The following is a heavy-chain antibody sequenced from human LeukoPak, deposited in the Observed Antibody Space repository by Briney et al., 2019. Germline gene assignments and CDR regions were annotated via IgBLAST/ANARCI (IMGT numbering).Heavy chain of an antibody. CDR1: GYTFTSYG. J-gene: IGHJ4*02. CDR3: ARAPPRYYYDSSGYYSY. V-gene: IGHV1-18*01. Sequence: ASETVSCKASGYTFTSYGISWGRQAPGQGVEWVGWISAYNGNTNYAQKLQGRVTMTTDTSTSTAYMELRSLRSDDTAVYYCARAPPRYYYDSSGYYSYWGQGTLVTVSS. CDR2: ISAYNGNT. D-gene: IGHD3-22*01.